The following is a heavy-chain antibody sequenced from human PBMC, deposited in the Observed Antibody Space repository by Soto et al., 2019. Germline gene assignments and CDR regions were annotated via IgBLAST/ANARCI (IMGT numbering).Heavy chain of an antibody. CDR2: IRNKANSYTT. CDR1: GFTFSDHY. D-gene: IGHD5-12*01. V-gene: IGHV3-72*01. J-gene: IGHJ5*02. Sequence: EVQLVESGGGLVQPGGSLRLSCAASGFTFSDHYMDWVRQAPGKGLDWVGRIRNKANSYTTQYAASVKGRFTISRDDSQNSLYLQMNSLKTEDTAVYYCAIGSYGAYVGWFDPWGQGTLVTVSS. CDR3: AIGSYGAYVGWFDP.